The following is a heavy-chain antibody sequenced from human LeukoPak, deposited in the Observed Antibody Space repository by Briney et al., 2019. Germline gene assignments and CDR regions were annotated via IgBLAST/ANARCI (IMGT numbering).Heavy chain of an antibody. CDR2: ISYDGSNK. D-gene: IGHD1-26*01. J-gene: IGHJ4*02. Sequence: GGSLRLSCAVSGLIFSSYGMHWVRQAPGKGLEWVTVISYDGSNKYYADSVKGRFTISRDNSKNTLYLQMNSLRAEDTAVYYCAKPPGPGVSYDYWGQGTLVTVSS. CDR1: GLIFSSYG. CDR3: AKPPGPGVSYDY. V-gene: IGHV3-30*18.